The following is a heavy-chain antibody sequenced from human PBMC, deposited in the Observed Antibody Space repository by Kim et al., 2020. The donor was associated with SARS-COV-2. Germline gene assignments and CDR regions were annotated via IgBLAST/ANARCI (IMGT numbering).Heavy chain of an antibody. CDR3: AKGYTVAGKSHSFDY. D-gene: IGHD6-19*01. J-gene: IGHJ4*02. CDR1: GFTFSTYG. V-gene: IGHV3-23*01. Sequence: GGSLRLSGAASGFTFSTYGMAWVRQAPGKGLEFVSIISNNGAGTFYADAVQGRFTISRDNSKNTLSLQMNSLRVDDTAVYFCAKGYTVAGKSHSFDYWGQGSLVIVSS. CDR2: ISNNGAGT.